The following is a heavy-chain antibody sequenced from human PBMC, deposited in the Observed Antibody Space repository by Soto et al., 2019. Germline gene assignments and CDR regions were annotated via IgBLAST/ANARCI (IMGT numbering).Heavy chain of an antibody. J-gene: IGHJ4*02. D-gene: IGHD3-16*01. CDR3: AGGDPGKDY. V-gene: IGHV3-30*03. Sequence: QVPLMESGGGVVQPGRSLRLSCAASGFTFSSYGMHWVRQAPGKGLEWVAVISYDGSNKYYADSVKGRFTISRDNSKNTLYLQMNSLRAEDTAVYYCAGGDPGKDYWGQGTLVTVSS. CDR2: ISYDGSNK. CDR1: GFTFSSYG.